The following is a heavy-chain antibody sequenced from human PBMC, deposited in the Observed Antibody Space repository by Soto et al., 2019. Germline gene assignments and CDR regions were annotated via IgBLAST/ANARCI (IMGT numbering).Heavy chain of an antibody. J-gene: IGHJ6*02. V-gene: IGHV1-18*01. CDR1: GYTFTSYG. CDR3: ARDIRSGGSYPNYYYYYGMDV. CDR2: ISAYNGNT. Sequence: QVQLVQSGAEVKKPGASVKVSCKASGYTFTSYGISWVRQAPGQGLEWMGWISAYNGNTNYAQKLQGRVTMTTDTSTSTDYMELRSLRSDDTAVYYCARDIRSGGSYPNYYYYYGMDVWGQGTTVTVSS. D-gene: IGHD2-15*01.